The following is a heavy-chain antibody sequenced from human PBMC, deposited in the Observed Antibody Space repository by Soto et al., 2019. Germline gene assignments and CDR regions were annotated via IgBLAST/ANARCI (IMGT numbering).Heavy chain of an antibody. Sequence: QVQLVQSGAAVKKPGSSVQVSCKASVGTFSSYAISWVRQAPGQGLEWMGGISPIFGTANYAQKFQGRVTITADESTSTAYMELSSLRSEDTAVYYCARGYSSSSLDYWGQGTLVTVSS. J-gene: IGHJ4*02. CDR1: VGTFSSYA. CDR3: ARGYSSSSLDY. D-gene: IGHD6-6*01. CDR2: ISPIFGTA. V-gene: IGHV1-69*12.